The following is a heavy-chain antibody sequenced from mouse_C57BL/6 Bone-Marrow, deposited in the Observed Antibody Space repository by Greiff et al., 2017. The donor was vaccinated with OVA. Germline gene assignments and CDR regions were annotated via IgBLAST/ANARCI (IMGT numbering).Heavy chain of an antibody. CDR2: LNPGSGGT. D-gene: IGHD1-1*01. CDR3: ARPDYYGSSPYYYAMDY. V-gene: IGHV1-54*01. J-gene: IGHJ4*01. Sequence: QVQLQQSGAELVRPGTSVKVSCKASGYAFTNYLIDWVKQRPGQGLEWIGVLNPGSGGTNYTEKFKGKATLPADKSSSTAYMQLNSLTSEDSAVYCCARPDYYGSSPYYYAMDYWGQGTSVTVSS. CDR1: GYAFTNYL.